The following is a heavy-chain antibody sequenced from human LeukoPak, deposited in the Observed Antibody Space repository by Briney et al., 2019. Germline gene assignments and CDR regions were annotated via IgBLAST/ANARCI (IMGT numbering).Heavy chain of an antibody. V-gene: IGHV3-30*04. CDR3: ATDYGDYEPIDY. CDR1: GVTLSHYA. J-gene: IGHJ4*02. D-gene: IGHD4-17*01. CDR2: ISFDGTNK. Sequence: PGGSLRLSCTASGVTLSHYAMHWVRQAPGRGLEWVAVISFDGTNKYYADSVEGRFSVSRDNSKNTLYLQMNSRRPDDTAMYYCATDYGDYEPIDYWGQGTLVTVSS.